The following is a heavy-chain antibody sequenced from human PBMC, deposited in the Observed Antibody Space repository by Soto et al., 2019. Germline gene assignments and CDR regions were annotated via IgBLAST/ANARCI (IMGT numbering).Heavy chain of an antibody. J-gene: IGHJ6*02. V-gene: IGHV1-8*01. CDR2: MNPNSGNT. Sequence: QVQLVQSGVEVKKPGASVKVSCKASGYTFTSYDINWVRQATGQGLELMGWMNPNSGNTGYAQKFQGIVTMTRNTSISTAYMELSSLRSEDTAVYYCARLMYYYDSSGYYQAHYYYGMDVWGQGTTVTVSS. CDR1: GYTFTSYD. CDR3: ARLMYYYDSSGYYQAHYYYGMDV. D-gene: IGHD3-22*01.